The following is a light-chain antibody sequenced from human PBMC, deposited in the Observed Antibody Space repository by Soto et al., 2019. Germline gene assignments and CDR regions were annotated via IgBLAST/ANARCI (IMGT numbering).Light chain of an antibody. Sequence: EVVMTQSPASLSASPGERVTLSCMASQNIRSSLAWYQQRPGQAPRLLIYDASTRATGIPPRFSGGGSGTEFTVTISSLQSEDFAVYYCQQYNNWPPITFGQGTRLEIK. CDR1: QNIRSS. CDR2: DAS. V-gene: IGKV3-15*01. CDR3: QQYNNWPPIT. J-gene: IGKJ5*01.